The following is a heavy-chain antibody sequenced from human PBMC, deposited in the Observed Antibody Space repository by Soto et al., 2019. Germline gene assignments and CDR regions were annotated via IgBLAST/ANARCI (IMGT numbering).Heavy chain of an antibody. CDR1: GGTFSSLD. J-gene: IGHJ6*02. CDR2: IIPISETT. V-gene: IGHV1-69*06. D-gene: IGHD3-22*01. CDR3: ARALLSHSYDSGGYDSYFHAMDV. Sequence: WASVKVSCKASGGTFSSLDINWVRQAPGQGLEWMGGIIPISETTNYAQIFQGRVSIVADKSTSTAYMELSRLRSEDTAVHYCARALLSHSYDSGGYDSYFHAMDVWGQGTPVTVSS.